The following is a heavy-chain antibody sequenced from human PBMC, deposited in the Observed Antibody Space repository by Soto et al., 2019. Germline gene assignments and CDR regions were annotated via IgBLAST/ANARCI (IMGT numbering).Heavy chain of an antibody. D-gene: IGHD6-13*01. V-gene: IGHV3-48*03. CDR3: AREPKRRAAAGARENDY. CDR1: GFTFSSYE. CDR2: ISSSGSTI. J-gene: IGHJ4*02. Sequence: GSLRLSCAASGFTFSSYEMNWVRQAPGKGLEWVSYISSSGSTIYYADSVKGRFTISRDNAKNSLYLQMNSLRAEDTAVYYCAREPKRRAAAGARENDYWGQGTVVTFSS.